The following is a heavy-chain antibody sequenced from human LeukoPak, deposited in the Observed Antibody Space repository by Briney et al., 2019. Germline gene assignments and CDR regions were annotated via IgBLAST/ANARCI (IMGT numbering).Heavy chain of an antibody. CDR1: GFTFRSYA. V-gene: IGHV3-7*01. CDR2: IKQDGSEK. Sequence: GGSLRLSCAASGFTFRSYAMSRVRQAPGKGLEWVANIKQDGSEKYYVDSVKGRFTISRDNAKNSLYLQMNSLRAEDTAVYYCASIRAAAGPWYYYYYMDVWGKGTTVTVSS. J-gene: IGHJ6*03. CDR3: ASIRAAAGPWYYYYYMDV. D-gene: IGHD6-13*01.